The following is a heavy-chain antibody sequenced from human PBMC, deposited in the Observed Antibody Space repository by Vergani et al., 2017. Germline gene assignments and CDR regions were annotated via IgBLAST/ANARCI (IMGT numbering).Heavy chain of an antibody. D-gene: IGHD2-2*02. Sequence: QVQLQESGPGLVKPSETLSLTCTVSGCSISSYYWSWIRQPPGKGLEWIGYIYYSGSTNYNPSLKSRVTISVDTSKNQFSLKLSSVTAADTAVYYCSRDSPPACSSTSCYTRWFDPWGQGTLVTVSS. CDR2: IYYSGST. CDR3: SRDSPPACSSTSCYTRWFDP. CDR1: GCSISSYY. V-gene: IGHV4-59*01. J-gene: IGHJ5*02.